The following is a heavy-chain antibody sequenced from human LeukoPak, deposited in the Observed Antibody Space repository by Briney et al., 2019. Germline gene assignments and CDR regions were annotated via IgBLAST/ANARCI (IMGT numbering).Heavy chain of an antibody. CDR1: GGSFSGYY. CDR3: ARLRRLRYFDWNAYYYYMDV. CDR2: INHSGST. J-gene: IGHJ6*03. Sequence: SETLSLTCAVYGGSFSGYYWSWIRQPPGKGLEWIGEINHSGSTNYNPSLKSRVTISVDTSKNQFSLKLSSVTAADTAVYYCARLRRLRYFDWNAYYYYMDVWGKGTTVTISS. V-gene: IGHV4-34*01. D-gene: IGHD3-9*01.